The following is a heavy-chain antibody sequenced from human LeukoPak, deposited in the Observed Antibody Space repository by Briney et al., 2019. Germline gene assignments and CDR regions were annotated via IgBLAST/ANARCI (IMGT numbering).Heavy chain of an antibody. CDR1: GFTFSSYA. V-gene: IGHV3-30-3*01. CDR2: ISYDGSNE. CDR3: ARFLPTLMVRGGQVDY. Sequence: PGGSLRLSCAASGFTFSSYAMHWVRQAPGKGLEWVAVISYDGSNEYYADSVKGRFTISRDNSKNTLYLQMNSLRAEDTAVYYCARFLPTLMVRGGQVDYWGQGTLVTVSS. D-gene: IGHD3-10*01. J-gene: IGHJ4*02.